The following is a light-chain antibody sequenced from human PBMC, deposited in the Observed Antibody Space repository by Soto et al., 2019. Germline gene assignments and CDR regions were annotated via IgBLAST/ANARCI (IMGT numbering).Light chain of an antibody. J-gene: IGKJ4*01. CDR3: QQRGNWPLT. CDR1: QSVSNNY. Sequence: PTLSVSPREQATHRCRVSQSVSNNYLAWYQQKPGQVPRLLIYDASNRATGIPARFSGSGSGTDFTLTISSLEPEDFAVYYCQQRGNWPLTFGGGSMVDIK. V-gene: IGKV3-11*01. CDR2: DAS.